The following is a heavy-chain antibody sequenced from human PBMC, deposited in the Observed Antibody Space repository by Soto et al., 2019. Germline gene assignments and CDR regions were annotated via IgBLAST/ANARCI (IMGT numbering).Heavy chain of an antibody. J-gene: IGHJ5*02. CDR1: GDSISGAGYY. Sequence: QVQLQESGPGLVKPSQTLSLICTVSGDSISGAGYYWTWIRQHPGKGLEWIGNIYYSGTTSYNPSLRSRLTISLDTSKNPFSLRLTSVTAADTAMYYCARDRPGITSPGIRTYTWLDPWGQGTLVTVSS. D-gene: IGHD1-20*01. CDR3: ARDRPGITSPGIRTYTWLDP. V-gene: IGHV4-31*03. CDR2: IYYSGTT.